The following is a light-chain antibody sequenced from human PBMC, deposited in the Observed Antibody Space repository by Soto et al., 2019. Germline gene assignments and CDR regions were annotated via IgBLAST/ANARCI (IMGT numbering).Light chain of an antibody. J-gene: IGKJ4*01. CDR2: GAS. V-gene: IGKV3-20*01. Sequence: EIVLTQSPGTLSLSPGERATLSCRASQSVSSSYLAWYQQKPGQAPRLLIYGASSRATGIPDRFSGSGSGTDFTLTISRLEPEDFALYYCQQRVTFGGGTKVEIK. CDR3: QQRVT. CDR1: QSVSSSY.